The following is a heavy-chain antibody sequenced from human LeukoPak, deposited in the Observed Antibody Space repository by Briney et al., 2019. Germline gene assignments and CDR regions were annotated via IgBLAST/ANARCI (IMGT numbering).Heavy chain of an antibody. J-gene: IGHJ4*02. CDR2: INHSGST. V-gene: IGHV4-34*01. Sequence: SETLSLTCAVYGGSFSGYYWSWIRQPPGKGLEWLGEINHSGSTNYNPSLKSRVTISVDTSKNQFSLKLSSVTAADTAVYYCARAGVAARPDYFDYWGQGTLVTVSS. CDR1: GGSFSGYY. D-gene: IGHD6-6*01. CDR3: ARAGVAARPDYFDY.